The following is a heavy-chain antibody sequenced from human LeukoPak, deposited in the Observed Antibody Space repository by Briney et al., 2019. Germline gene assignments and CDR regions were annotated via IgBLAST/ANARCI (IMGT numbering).Heavy chain of an antibody. J-gene: IGHJ6*03. CDR1: GGSFSSYY. Sequence: SETLSLTCAVYGGSFSSYYWSWIRQPPGGGLEWIGEINDSGRTNYNPSLMSRVTVSVDTSKNQFSLRLTSVTATDTTVYYCAGRWNYGRNYYIDVWGNGATVSVSS. CDR3: AGRWNYGRNYYIDV. CDR2: INDSGRT. D-gene: IGHD1-7*01. V-gene: IGHV4-34*01.